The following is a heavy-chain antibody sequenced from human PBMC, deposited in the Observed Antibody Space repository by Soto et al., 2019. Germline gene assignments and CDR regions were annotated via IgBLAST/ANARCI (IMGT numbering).Heavy chain of an antibody. J-gene: IGHJ3*02. CDR3: AREIYGSGTYDAFDI. D-gene: IGHD3-10*01. CDR2: IYYSGST. CDR1: GGSISSGGYY. Sequence: QVQLQESGPGLVKPSQTLSLTCTVSGGSISSGGYYWSWIRQHPGKGLEWIGYIYYSGSTYYNPSLKSRVTISVDTSKNQFSLKLISVTAADTAVYYCAREIYGSGTYDAFDIWGQGTMVTVSS. V-gene: IGHV4-31*03.